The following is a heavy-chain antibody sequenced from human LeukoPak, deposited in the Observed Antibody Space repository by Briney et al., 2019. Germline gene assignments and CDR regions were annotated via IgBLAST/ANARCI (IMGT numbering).Heavy chain of an antibody. V-gene: IGHV4-34*01. J-gene: IGHJ6*02. CDR3: ARGRGRGRYSGYDKANYYYGMDV. CDR2: INHSGST. D-gene: IGHD5-12*01. Sequence: PSETLSLTCAVYGGSFSGYYWSWIRQPPGKGLEWIGEINHSGSTNYNPSLKSRVTISVDTSKNQFSLKLSSVTAADTAVYYCARGRGRGRYSGYDKANYYYGMDVWCQGTTVTVSS. CDR1: GGSFSGYY.